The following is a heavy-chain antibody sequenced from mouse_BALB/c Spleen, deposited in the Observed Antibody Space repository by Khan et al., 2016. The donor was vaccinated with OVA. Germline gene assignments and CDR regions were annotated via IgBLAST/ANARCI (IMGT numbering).Heavy chain of an antibody. Sequence: QVQLQQSGPELVRPGVSVKISCKSSGYTFTDYAMHWVRQSHAKSLEWIGLISTYSGNTNYKQKFKGKATMTVDKSSSTAYMELASLTSEDSAIYYCARPAYDGYYDYWGQGTTLTVSS. V-gene: IGHV1S137*01. CDR1: GYTFTDYA. CDR3: ARPAYDGYYDY. CDR2: ISTYSGNT. D-gene: IGHD2-3*01. J-gene: IGHJ2*01.